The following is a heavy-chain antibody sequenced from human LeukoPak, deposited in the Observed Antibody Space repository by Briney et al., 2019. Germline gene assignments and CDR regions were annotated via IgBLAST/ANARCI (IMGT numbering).Heavy chain of an antibody. CDR2: IWYDGSNK. CDR1: GFTFSSYG. V-gene: IGHV3-33*06. CDR3: AKETYYYDSSGYYRHIDY. J-gene: IGHJ4*02. Sequence: GRSLRLSCAASGFTFSSYGMHWVRQAPGKGLEWVAVIWYDGSNKYYADSVKGRFTISRDNSKNTLYLQMNSLRAEDTAVYYCAKETYYYDSSGYYRHIDYWGQGTLVTVSS. D-gene: IGHD3-22*01.